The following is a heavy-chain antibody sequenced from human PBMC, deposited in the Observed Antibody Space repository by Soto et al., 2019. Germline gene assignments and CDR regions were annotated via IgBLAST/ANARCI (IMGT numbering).Heavy chain of an antibody. CDR3: ARDLGPGGGYCSGGSCYGWFDP. D-gene: IGHD2-15*01. V-gene: IGHV1-69*13. CDR1: GGTFSSYA. J-gene: IGHJ5*02. Sequence: GASVKVSCKASGGTFSSYAISWVRQAPGQGLEWMGGIIPIFGTANYAQKFQGRVTITADESTSTAYMELSSLRPEDTAVYYCARDLGPGGGYCSGGSCYGWFDPWGQGTLVTVSS. CDR2: IIPIFGTA.